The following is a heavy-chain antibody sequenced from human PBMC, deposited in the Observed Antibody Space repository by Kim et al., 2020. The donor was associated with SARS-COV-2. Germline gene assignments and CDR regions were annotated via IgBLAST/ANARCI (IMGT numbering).Heavy chain of an antibody. CDR1: GGSFSGYY. CDR3: ASGAGQGENRPEDSSGSDY. V-gene: IGHV4-34*01. CDR2: INHSGST. J-gene: IGHJ4*02. Sequence: SETLSLTCAAYGGSFSGYYWSWIRQPPGKGLEWIGEINHSGSTNYNPSLKSRVTISVDTSKNQSPLKLSSVTAADTAVYYCASGAGQGENRPEDSSGSDYWGQGTLVTVSS. D-gene: IGHD3-22*01.